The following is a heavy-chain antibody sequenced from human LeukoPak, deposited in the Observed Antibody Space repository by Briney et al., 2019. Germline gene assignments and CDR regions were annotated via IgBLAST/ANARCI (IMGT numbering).Heavy chain of an antibody. CDR1: GGSISSYY. D-gene: IGHD3-3*01. Sequence: SETLSLTCIVSGGSISSYYWNWIRQPPGKGLEWIGFIHYSGLAVYSPSLQSRVTMSVDTSRNQFSLELRSVSAADTALYYCARDPPEDEWNSFDYWGQGTLVTVSS. CDR2: IHYSGLA. V-gene: IGHV4-59*01. CDR3: ARDPPEDEWNSFDY. J-gene: IGHJ4*02.